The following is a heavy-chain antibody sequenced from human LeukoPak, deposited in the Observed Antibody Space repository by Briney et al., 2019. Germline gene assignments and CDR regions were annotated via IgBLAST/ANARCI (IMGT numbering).Heavy chain of an antibody. D-gene: IGHD3-3*01. Sequence: SETLSLTCTVSGGSISSSSYYWGWIRQPPGKGLEWIGSIYYSGSTYYNPSLKSRVTISVDTSKNQFSLKLSSVTAADTAVYYCARGGADFWRSYSIGGFDYWGQGTLVTVSS. CDR2: IYYSGST. J-gene: IGHJ4*02. CDR3: ARGGADFWRSYSIGGFDY. V-gene: IGHV4-39*07. CDR1: GGSISSSSYY.